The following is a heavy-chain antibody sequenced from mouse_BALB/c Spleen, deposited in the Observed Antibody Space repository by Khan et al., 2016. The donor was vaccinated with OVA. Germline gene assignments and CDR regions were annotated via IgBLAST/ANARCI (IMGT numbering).Heavy chain of an antibody. CDR2: IWSGGST. J-gene: IGHJ3*01. D-gene: IGHD2-4*01. CDR1: GFSLTTYG. Sequence: QVQLKQSGPGLVRPSQSLSITCTVSGFSLTTYGVHWVRQSPGKGLEWLGVIWSGGSTDYSAAFISRLSISKDNSKSQVFFKMNSLQPNDTAIYYCARNYDYDEGLAYWGQGTLVTVS. V-gene: IGHV2-2*02. CDR3: ARNYDYDEGLAY.